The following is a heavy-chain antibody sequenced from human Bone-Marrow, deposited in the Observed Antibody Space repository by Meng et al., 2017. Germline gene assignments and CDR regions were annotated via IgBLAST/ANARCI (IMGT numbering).Heavy chain of an antibody. CDR1: GFTFSTYW. Sequence: GGSLRLSCAASGFTFSTYWMYWVRQAPGEGLVWVSRIDRDGNHITYADSVKGRFTISRDNSKNTLYLQMNSLRAEDTAVYYCARDGYSYDPYYYYYGMDVWGQGTTVTVSS. D-gene: IGHD5-18*01. V-gene: IGHV3-74*01. CDR3: ARDGYSYDPYYYYYGMDV. CDR2: IDRDGNHI. J-gene: IGHJ6*02.